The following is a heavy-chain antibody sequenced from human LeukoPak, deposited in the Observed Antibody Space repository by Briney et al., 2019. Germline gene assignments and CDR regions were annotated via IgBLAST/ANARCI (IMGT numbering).Heavy chain of an antibody. J-gene: IGHJ4*02. CDR1: GGSISSSSYY. CDR3: ARTYYGSRDDYSNFDY. CDR2: IYYSGST. Sequence: SETLSLTCTVSGGSISSSSYYWGWIRQPPGKGLEWIGSIYYSGSTYYNPSLKSRVTISVDTSKNQFSLKLSSVTAADTAVYYCARTYYGSRDDYSNFDYWGQGTLVTVSS. V-gene: IGHV4-39*01. D-gene: IGHD5-24*01.